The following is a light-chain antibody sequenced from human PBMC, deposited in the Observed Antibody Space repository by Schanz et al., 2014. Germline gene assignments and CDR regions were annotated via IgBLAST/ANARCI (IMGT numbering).Light chain of an antibody. CDR2: TNN. CDR1: SSNIGSNY. Sequence: QSVLTQPPSASGTPGQRVTISCSGSSSNIGSNYVYWYQQLPGTAPKLLMYTNNQRPSGVPDRFSASKSGTSASLAISGLQSQDEDDYYCAAWSDSLQSWVFGGGTKVTVL. CDR3: AAWSDSLQSWV. V-gene: IGLV1-47*01. J-gene: IGLJ3*02.